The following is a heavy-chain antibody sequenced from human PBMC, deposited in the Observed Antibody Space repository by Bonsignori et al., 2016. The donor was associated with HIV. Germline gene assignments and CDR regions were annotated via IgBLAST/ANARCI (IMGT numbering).Heavy chain of an antibody. D-gene: IGHD3-3*01. Sequence: WIRQPPGKGLEWIGYIYYSGSTNYNPSLKSRVTISLDTSKNQFSLKLSSVTAADTAVYYCARSVTYYDFWSAYYTFSSFDSWGQGTLVTVSS. J-gene: IGHJ4*02. CDR3: ARSVTYYDFWSAYYTFSSFDS. V-gene: IGHV4-59*01. CDR2: IYYSGST.